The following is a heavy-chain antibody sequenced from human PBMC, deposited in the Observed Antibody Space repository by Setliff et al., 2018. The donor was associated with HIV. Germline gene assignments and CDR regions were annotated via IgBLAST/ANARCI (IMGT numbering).Heavy chain of an antibody. CDR3: ARDGAFVWGTYRYQGFDH. D-gene: IGHD3-16*02. CDR2: ISAYNGNT. Sequence: ASVKVSCKASGYTFTSHGINWVRQAPGQGLEWMGWISAYNGNTKYAQKLQGRVTLTTDTSTTTAYMELTSLRSDDTAVYYCARDGAFVWGTYRYQGFDHWGQGTLVTVSS. CDR1: GYTFTSHG. V-gene: IGHV1-18*01. J-gene: IGHJ4*02.